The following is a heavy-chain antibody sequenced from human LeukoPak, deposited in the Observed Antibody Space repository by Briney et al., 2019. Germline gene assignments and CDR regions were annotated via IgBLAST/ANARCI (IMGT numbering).Heavy chain of an antibody. J-gene: IGHJ4*02. D-gene: IGHD3-22*01. CDR2: ISSSGSTI. V-gene: IGHV3-11*01. CDR3: ASTHYYDSSGYSD. CDR1: GFTFSDYY. Sequence: GGSLRLSCAASGFTFSDYYMSWIRQAPGKGLEWVSYISSSGSTIYYADSVKGRFTISRDNAKNSLYLQMNSLRAEDTAVYYCASTHYYDSSGYSDWGQGTLVTVSS.